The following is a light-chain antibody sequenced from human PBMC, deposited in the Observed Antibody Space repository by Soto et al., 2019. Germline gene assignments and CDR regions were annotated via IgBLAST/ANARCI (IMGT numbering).Light chain of an antibody. CDR1: QSISTK. Sequence: IVMTQSPTTLSGSPGERATLSCRASQSISTKLAWYQQKPGQAPRLVIYDTSIRATGLPARFSGSGSGTEFALTIGILKSGDFGVYYCQQYGSSTRTSGQVTKVDIK. CDR3: QQYGSSTRT. J-gene: IGKJ1*01. V-gene: IGKV3D-15*03. CDR2: DTS.